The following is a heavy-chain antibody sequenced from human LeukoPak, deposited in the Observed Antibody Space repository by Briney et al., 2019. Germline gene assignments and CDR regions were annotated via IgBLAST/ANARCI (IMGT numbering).Heavy chain of an antibody. Sequence: GGSLRLSCAASGFTFSSYEMNWVRQAPGKGLEWISYISGRGSTVYYADSVKGRFTVSRDNAKNSLYLQVNSLRAEDTAVYYCARVGLGWAYFDYWGQGTLVTVSS. V-gene: IGHV3-48*03. CDR3: ARVGLGWAYFDY. D-gene: IGHD3-16*01. CDR1: GFTFSSYE. CDR2: ISGRGSTV. J-gene: IGHJ4*02.